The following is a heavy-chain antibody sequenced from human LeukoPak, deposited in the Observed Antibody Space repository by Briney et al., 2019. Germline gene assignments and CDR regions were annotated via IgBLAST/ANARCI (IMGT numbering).Heavy chain of an antibody. J-gene: IGHJ5*02. CDR3: ARGGIVGAYNWFDP. D-gene: IGHD1-26*01. Sequence: SQTLSLTCAISGDTVSTNSAAWNWIRQSPSRGLEWLGRAYYRSKWYNDYAVSVKSRITINPDTSKNQFSLQLNSVTPEDTAVYYCARGGIVGAYNWFDPWGQGTLVTVSS. CDR1: GDTVSTNSAA. CDR2: AYYRSKWYN. V-gene: IGHV6-1*01.